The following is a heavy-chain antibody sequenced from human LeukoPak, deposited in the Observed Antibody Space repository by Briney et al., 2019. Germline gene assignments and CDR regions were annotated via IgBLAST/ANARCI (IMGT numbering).Heavy chain of an antibody. J-gene: IGHJ6*02. CDR2: IVLGSGNT. CDR3: ATDPTYSYGMDV. CDR1: GLTFTGST. V-gene: IGHV1-58*01. Sequence: ASVKVSCKPIGLTFTGSTVQWVRQARGQRLEWIGWIVLGSGNTNYAQKFQERVTITRDMSTSTAYMELSSLRSEDTAVYYCATDPTYSYGMDVWGQGTTVTVSS.